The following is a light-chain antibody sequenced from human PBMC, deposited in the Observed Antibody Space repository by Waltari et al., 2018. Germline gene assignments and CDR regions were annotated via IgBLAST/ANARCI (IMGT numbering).Light chain of an antibody. CDR3: QKYGTLPAT. CDR2: AAA. V-gene: IGKV3-20*01. Sequence: EIVLTQSPGTLSLSPGERATLSCRASQRVSRWLAWYQQKPGQAPRLLNVAAATRATNVPDRFSGSGSGTDFSLTISRLEPEDFAVYYCQKYGTLPATFGQGTKVEIK. CDR1: QRVSRW. J-gene: IGKJ1*01.